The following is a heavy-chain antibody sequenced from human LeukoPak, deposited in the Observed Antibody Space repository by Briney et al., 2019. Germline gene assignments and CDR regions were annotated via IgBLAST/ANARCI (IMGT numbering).Heavy chain of an antibody. J-gene: IGHJ4*02. CDR1: GGSISSYY. CDR3: ARDDSKRDRYNL. CDR2: IYYSGST. D-gene: IGHD5-24*01. Sequence: PSETLSLTCTVSGGSISSYYWSWIRQPPGKGLEWIGYIYYSGSTNYNPSLKSRVTISVDTSKNQFSLKLSSVTAADTAVYYCARDDSKRDRYNLWGQGTLVTVSS. V-gene: IGHV4-59*01.